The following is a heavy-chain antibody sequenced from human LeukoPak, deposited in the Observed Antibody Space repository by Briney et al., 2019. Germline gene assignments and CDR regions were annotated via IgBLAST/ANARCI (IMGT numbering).Heavy chain of an antibody. V-gene: IGHV3-23*01. CDR3: AKSWSCVQYNDWLCYFDY. J-gene: IGHJ4*02. D-gene: IGHD3-9*01. CDR2: ISGISGTT. Sequence: GGSLRLSCAASGFTFSNYAMSWVRQAPGKGLEWVSGISGISGTTYYADSVQGRFTISGDNSKDTLYLQMNSLRDEDTAVYYCAKSWSCVQYNDWLCYFDYWGQGTLVTVSS. CDR1: GFTFSNYA.